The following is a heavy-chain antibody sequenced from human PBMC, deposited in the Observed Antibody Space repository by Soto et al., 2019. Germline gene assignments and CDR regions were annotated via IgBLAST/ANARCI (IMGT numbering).Heavy chain of an antibody. CDR1: GFTVSSNY. V-gene: IGHV3-66*01. CDR2: IYSGGST. J-gene: IGHJ6*02. CDR3: ARSKYSSSWYYYYGMDV. Sequence: EVQLVESGGGLVQPGGSLRLSCAASGFTVSSNYMSWVRQAPGKGLEWVSVIYSGGSTYSADSVKGRFTISRDNSKNTLYLQMNSLRAEDTAVYYCARSKYSSSWYYYYGMDVWGQGTTVTVSS. D-gene: IGHD6-13*01.